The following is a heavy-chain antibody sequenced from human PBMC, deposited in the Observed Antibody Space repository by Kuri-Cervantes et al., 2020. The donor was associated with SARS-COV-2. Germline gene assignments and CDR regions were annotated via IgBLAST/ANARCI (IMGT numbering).Heavy chain of an antibody. J-gene: IGHJ5*02. D-gene: IGHD5-18*01. CDR2: IYYSGST. CDR1: PGSLTTGDHF. Sequence: SCSFSPGSLTTGDHFGNWIRQPPGRGLEWIGYIYYSGSTYYNPSLKSRLRISLDMPKNQFSLKLTSVTAADTAVYYCAREKHLWPDSGHNWFDPWGQGTLVTVSS. CDR3: AREKHLWPDSGHNWFDP. V-gene: IGHV4-30-4*08.